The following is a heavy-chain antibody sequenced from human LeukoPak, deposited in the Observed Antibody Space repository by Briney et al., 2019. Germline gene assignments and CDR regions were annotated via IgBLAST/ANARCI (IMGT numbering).Heavy chain of an antibody. J-gene: IGHJ6*02. D-gene: IGHD3-10*01. Sequence: SETLSLTCTVSGGSISTYYWSWIRQPAGKGLEWIGRIYASGSANYNPSLKSRVTMSVDTSKNQFSLKLSSVTAADTAVYYCAKSITMDPNYYYGMDVWGQGTTVTVSS. V-gene: IGHV4-4*07. CDR1: GGSISTYY. CDR2: IYASGSA. CDR3: AKSITMDPNYYYGMDV.